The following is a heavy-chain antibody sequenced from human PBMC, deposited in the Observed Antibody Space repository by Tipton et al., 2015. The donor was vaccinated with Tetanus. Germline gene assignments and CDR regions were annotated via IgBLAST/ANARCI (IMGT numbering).Heavy chain of an antibody. J-gene: IGHJ5*01. CDR2: FHHSGST. CDR3: ARDGWGLTNWFDS. V-gene: IGHV4-31*02. D-gene: IGHD4/OR15-4a*01. CDR1: GGSISSGDYF. Sequence: TLSLTCSVSGGSISSGDYFWSWIRQLPGKGLECLGNFHHSGSTYYDPSLKSRVTMSLDTSKSQFSLKLSSVTAADTAVYYCARDGWGLTNWFDSWGQGTLVTVSS.